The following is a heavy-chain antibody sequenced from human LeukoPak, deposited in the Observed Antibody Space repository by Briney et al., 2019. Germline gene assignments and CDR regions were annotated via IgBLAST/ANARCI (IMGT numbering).Heavy chain of an antibody. CDR3: ARDSIGVVAARVRKLNWFDP. D-gene: IGHD2-15*01. CDR1: GYTFTSYA. J-gene: IGHJ5*02. Sequence: GASVKVSCKASGYTFTSYAMNWVRQAPGQGPEWMGWINTNTGNPTYAQGFTGRFVFSLDTSVSTAYLQISSLKAEDTAVYYCARDSIGVVAARVRKLNWFDPWGQGTLVTVSS. V-gene: IGHV7-4-1*02. CDR2: INTNTGNP.